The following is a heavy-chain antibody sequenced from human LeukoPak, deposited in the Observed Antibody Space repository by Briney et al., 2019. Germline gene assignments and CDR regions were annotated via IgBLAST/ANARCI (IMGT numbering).Heavy chain of an antibody. CDR1: GFTFSSYA. CDR2: ISGSGGNT. D-gene: IGHD4/OR15-4a*01. CDR3: ARRAGAYSHPYDY. V-gene: IGHV3-23*01. J-gene: IGHJ4*02. Sequence: GGSLRLSCAASGFTFSSYAMSWVRQAPGKGLEWVSAISGSGGNTYYADSVKGRFTISRDNSKNTLYLQMNSLRAEDTAVYYCARRAGAYSHPYDYWGQGTLVTVSS.